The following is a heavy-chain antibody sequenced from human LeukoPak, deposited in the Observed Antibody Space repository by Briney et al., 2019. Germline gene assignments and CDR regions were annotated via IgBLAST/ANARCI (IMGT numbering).Heavy chain of an antibody. D-gene: IGHD6-19*01. CDR2: INAGNGNT. J-gene: IGHJ4*02. CDR3: ARDIGYSSGWYDPRGYFDY. V-gene: IGHV1-3*03. CDR1: GYTFTSYG. Sequence: ASVKVSCKASGYTFTSYGISWVRQAPGQRLEWMGWINAGNGNTKYSQEFQGRVTITRDTSASTAYMELSSLRAEDTAVYYCARDIGYSSGWYDPRGYFDYWGQGTLVTVSS.